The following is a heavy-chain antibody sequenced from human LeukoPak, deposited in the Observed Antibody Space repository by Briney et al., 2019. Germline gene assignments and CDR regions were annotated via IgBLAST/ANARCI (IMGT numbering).Heavy chain of an antibody. Sequence: GRSLRLSCAASGFTFSSYAMHRFRQAPGKGLEWVAVISYDGSNKYYADSVKGRFTISRDNSKNTLYLQMNSLRAEDTAVYYCATQSITMIGDYWGQGTLVTVSS. CDR1: GFTFSSYA. V-gene: IGHV3-30*01. J-gene: IGHJ4*02. D-gene: IGHD3-22*01. CDR2: ISYDGSNK. CDR3: ATQSITMIGDY.